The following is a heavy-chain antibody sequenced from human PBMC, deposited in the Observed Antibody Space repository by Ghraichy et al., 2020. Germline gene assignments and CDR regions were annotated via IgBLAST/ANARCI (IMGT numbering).Heavy chain of an antibody. V-gene: IGHV3-9*01. Sequence: SLRLSCAASGFSFKDEAMHWVRQAPGKGLEWISTITWDSQSIGYADSVKGRFTISRDNAKQSLYLQMNDVRADDTALYYCAKGDSQGGYYYYYFFMDVWGKGTTVTVSS. D-gene: IGHD3-16*01. J-gene: IGHJ6*03. CDR3: AKGDSQGGYYYYYFFMDV. CDR1: GFSFKDEA. CDR2: ITWDSQSI.